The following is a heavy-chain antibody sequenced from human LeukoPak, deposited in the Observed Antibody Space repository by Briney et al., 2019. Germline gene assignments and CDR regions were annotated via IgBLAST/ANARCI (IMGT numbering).Heavy chain of an antibody. Sequence: GGSLRLSCAASGFTFSNYWMSWVRQAPGKGLEWVANIKEDGSDKYYVDSMKGRFTISRDNAKNSLYLQVSSLRAEDTAVYYCAREVPSGVLDYWGQGTLVTVSS. CDR3: AREVPSGVLDY. V-gene: IGHV3-7*01. CDR2: IKEDGSDK. J-gene: IGHJ4*02. D-gene: IGHD2-2*01. CDR1: GFTFSNYW.